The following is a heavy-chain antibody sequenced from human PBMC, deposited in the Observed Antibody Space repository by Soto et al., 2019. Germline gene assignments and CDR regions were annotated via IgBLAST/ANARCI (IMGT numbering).Heavy chain of an antibody. J-gene: IGHJ3*02. Sequence: SVKVSCNASGGTFSSYAISWVRQAPGQGLEWMGGIIPIFGAANYAQKFQGRVTITADESTSTAYMELSSLRSEDTAVYYCARAGQLWPGGAFDIWGQGTMVSVSS. CDR3: ARAGQLWPGGAFDI. CDR1: GGTFSSYA. D-gene: IGHD5-18*01. CDR2: IIPIFGAA. V-gene: IGHV1-69*13.